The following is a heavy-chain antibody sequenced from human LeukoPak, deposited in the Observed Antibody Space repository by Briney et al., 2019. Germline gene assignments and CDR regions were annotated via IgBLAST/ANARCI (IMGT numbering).Heavy chain of an antibody. CDR3: AKDLWKADY. J-gene: IGHJ4*02. D-gene: IGHD3-3*01. Sequence: GGSLRLSCAASGLTFSSYAMSWVRQAPGKGLEWVSAIGGDAVSTYYADSVKGRFSISRDNSKNTLYLQMNSLRADDTAVYYCAKDLWKADYWGQGTLVTVSS. V-gene: IGHV3-23*01. CDR1: GLTFSSYA. CDR2: IGGDAVST.